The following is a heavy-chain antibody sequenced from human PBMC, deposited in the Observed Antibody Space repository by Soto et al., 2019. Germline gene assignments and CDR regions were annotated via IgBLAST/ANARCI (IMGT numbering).Heavy chain of an antibody. Sequence: SETLSLTCTVSGGSISSSSYYWGWIRQPPGKGLEWIGSIYYSGSTYYNPSPKSRVTISVDTSKNQFSLKLSSVTAADTAVYYCARLLYSSSWYSFDYWGQGTLVTVSS. V-gene: IGHV4-39*01. D-gene: IGHD6-13*01. CDR3: ARLLYSSSWYSFDY. CDR1: GGSISSSSYY. J-gene: IGHJ4*02. CDR2: IYYSGST.